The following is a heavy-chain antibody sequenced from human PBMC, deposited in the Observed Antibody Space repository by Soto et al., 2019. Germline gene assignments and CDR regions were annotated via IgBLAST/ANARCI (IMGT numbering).Heavy chain of an antibody. CDR1: GFTFSSYW. CDR2: IKQDGSEK. J-gene: IGHJ4*02. V-gene: IGHV3-7*03. Sequence: EVQLVESGGGLVQPGGSLRLSCAASGFTFSSYWMSWVRQAPGKGLEWVANIKQDGSEKYYVDSVKGRFTISRDNAKNSLYLQMNSLRAEDTAVYYCARQGIAADPSYFDYWGQGTLVTVSS. D-gene: IGHD6-13*01. CDR3: ARQGIAADPSYFDY.